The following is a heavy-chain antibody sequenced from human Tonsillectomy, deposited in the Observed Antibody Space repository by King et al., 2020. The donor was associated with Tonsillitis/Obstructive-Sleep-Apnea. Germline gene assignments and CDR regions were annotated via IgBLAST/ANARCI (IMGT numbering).Heavy chain of an antibody. Sequence: VQLVESGAEVKKPGASVKVSCQASGYTFTNYDITWVRQAPGQGLEWMGWSRPYNGDTNYAQKLQGRVTMTSDTSTSTAYMELRSLRSDDTAVYYCARDYYDRSGYYHGYFQHWGQGTLVTVSS. CDR1: GYTFTNYD. V-gene: IGHV1-18*01. CDR3: ARDYYDRSGYYHGYFQH. CDR2: SRPYNGDT. D-gene: IGHD3-22*01. J-gene: IGHJ1*01.